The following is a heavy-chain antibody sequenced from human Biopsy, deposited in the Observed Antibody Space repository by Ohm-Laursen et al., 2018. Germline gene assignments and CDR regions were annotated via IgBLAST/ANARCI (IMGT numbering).Heavy chain of an antibody. Sequence: SETLSLTCAVSGYSISTGYYWGWIRQPPGKGLEWIGYINHSGHTNYNPSLKSRLTMSVDTSKNQFSLKLTSVTAADTAVYYCARDRIAYCTATSCDNFGLDVWGQGTTVTVSS. J-gene: IGHJ6*02. CDR2: INHSGHT. CDR1: GYSISTGYY. D-gene: IGHD2-8*02. V-gene: IGHV4-38-2*02. CDR3: ARDRIAYCTATSCDNFGLDV.